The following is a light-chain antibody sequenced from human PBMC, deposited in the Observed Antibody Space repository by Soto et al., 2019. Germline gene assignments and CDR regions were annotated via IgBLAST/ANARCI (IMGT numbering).Light chain of an antibody. Sequence: DIQMTQSPSSLSASVGDRVTVTCRASQSINAYLNWYQQKPGKAPKVLIYAASALESGVPARFSGSGSGTDFTLIISSLQPEAFATYYCQQSYSIPWTFGQGTKVEI. CDR2: AAS. CDR3: QQSYSIPWT. J-gene: IGKJ1*01. V-gene: IGKV1-39*01. CDR1: QSINAY.